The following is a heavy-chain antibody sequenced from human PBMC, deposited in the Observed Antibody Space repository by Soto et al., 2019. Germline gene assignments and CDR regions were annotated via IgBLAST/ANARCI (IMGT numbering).Heavy chain of an antibody. CDR1: GGSMSSSSYY. D-gene: IGHD3-9*01. CDR3: ARGSDILTFGFCIDY. Sequence: SETLSLTCTVSGGSMSSSSYYWGWIRQPPGKGLEWIANMYFSGFYSGSTSYNPSLKSRVTISVDTSKNQFSLQVSSVTAADTAAYYCARGSDILTFGFCIDYWGQGTLVTVSS. CDR2: MYFSGFYSGST. J-gene: IGHJ4*02. V-gene: IGHV4-39*01.